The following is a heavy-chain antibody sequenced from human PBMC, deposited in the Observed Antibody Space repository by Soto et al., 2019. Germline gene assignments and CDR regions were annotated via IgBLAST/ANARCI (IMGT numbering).Heavy chain of an antibody. CDR2: SVGSNGTT. D-gene: IGHD3-22*01. CDR3: AKGLSYYFDY. CDR1: GFTFSSYA. Sequence: EVQLLESGGGLVQPGGSLSLSCTASGFTFSSYAMRWVRQAPGKGLEWVSSVGSNGTTYYADSVKGRFTISRDNSKNTLYLQMNGLRAEDTAVYYCAKGLSYYFDYWGQGTLVTVSS. V-gene: IGHV3-23*01. J-gene: IGHJ4*02.